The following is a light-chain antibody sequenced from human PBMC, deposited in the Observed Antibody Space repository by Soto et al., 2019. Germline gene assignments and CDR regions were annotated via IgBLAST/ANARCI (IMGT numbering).Light chain of an antibody. CDR1: QDISKF. V-gene: IGKV1-33*01. Sequence: DIQMTQYQSSLSASIGDRVSFTCQASQDISKFLNWYQHKPGQAPSLLIYDASKSHFGVPSRFSGSGSGTDFTFTISSLQPEDNATYYCQQYENRPYTFGAGTRWIS. CDR2: DAS. CDR3: QQYENRPYT. J-gene: IGKJ3*01.